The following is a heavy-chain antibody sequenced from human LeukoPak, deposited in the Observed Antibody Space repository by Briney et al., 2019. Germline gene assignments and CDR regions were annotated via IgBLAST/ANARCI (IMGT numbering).Heavy chain of an antibody. Sequence: GGSLRLSCAASGFTFSSYAMHWVRQAPGKGLEYVSAISSNGGSTYYANSVKGRFTISRDNSKNTLYLQMNSLRAEDTAVYYCAKDPGGGQQLVPCDWGQGTLVTVSS. CDR3: AKDPGGGQQLVPCD. CDR2: ISSNGGST. D-gene: IGHD6-13*01. J-gene: IGHJ4*02. CDR1: GFTFSSYA. V-gene: IGHV3-64*01.